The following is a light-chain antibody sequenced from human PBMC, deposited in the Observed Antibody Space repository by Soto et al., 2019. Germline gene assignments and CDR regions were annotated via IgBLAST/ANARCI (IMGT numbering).Light chain of an antibody. CDR2: DVR. V-gene: IGLV2-14*03. CDR3: SSYTSRSTYV. CDR1: SSDVGGYYY. Sequence: QSVLAQPASVSGSPGQSITISCTGTSSDVGGYYYVSWYQHHPDKSPKLMIYDVRYRPSGVSNRFSGSRSGNTASLTISGLQAEDEADYYCSSYTSRSTYVFGTGTKVPVL. J-gene: IGLJ1*01.